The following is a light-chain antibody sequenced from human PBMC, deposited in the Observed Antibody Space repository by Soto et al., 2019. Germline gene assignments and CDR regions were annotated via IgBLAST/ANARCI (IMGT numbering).Light chain of an antibody. CDR2: KAS. J-gene: IGKJ2*01. CDR3: QQYNSYPLST. V-gene: IGKV1-5*03. CDR1: QSISSW. Sequence: DIQMTQSPSTLSASVGDRVTITCRASQSISSWLAWYQQKPGKAPKLLIYKASSLESGVPSRFSGSGSGTEFTLTISSLQPDYFATYYCQQYNSYPLSTFGQGTKVDIK.